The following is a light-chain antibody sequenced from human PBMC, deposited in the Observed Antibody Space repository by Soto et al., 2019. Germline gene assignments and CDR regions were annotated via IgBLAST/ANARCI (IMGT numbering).Light chain of an antibody. Sequence: EFVLTQSPGTLSLSPGERATLSCRASQIFSSSYLAWYQHKPGQAPRLLIYGASSRATGIPDRFSGSGSETDFTLTINRLEPEDFAVYYCQHFGGSPPSWTFGQGTKVEIK. CDR2: GAS. CDR3: QHFGGSPPSWT. CDR1: QIFSSSY. V-gene: IGKV3-20*01. J-gene: IGKJ1*01.